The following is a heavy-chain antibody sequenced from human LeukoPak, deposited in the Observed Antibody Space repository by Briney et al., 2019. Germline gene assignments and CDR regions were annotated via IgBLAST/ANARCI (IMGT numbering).Heavy chain of an antibody. CDR2: INPNSGGT. CDR1: GYSFTGYY. D-gene: IGHD2-2*02. J-gene: IGHJ4*02. V-gene: IGHV1-2*02. CDR3: ARGGAPYIVVVPAAIDY. Sequence: ASVKVSCKASGYSFTGYYMHWVRQAPGQGLEWVGWINPNSGGTNYAQKFQGRVTMTRDTSISTAYVELSRLRSDDTAVYYCARGGAPYIVVVPAAIDYWGQGTLVTVSS.